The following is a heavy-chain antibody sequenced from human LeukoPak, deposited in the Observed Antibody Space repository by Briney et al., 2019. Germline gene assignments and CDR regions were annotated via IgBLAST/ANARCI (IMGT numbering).Heavy chain of an antibody. J-gene: IGHJ4*02. V-gene: IGHV3-30-3*01. Sequence: PGGSLRLSCAASGFTFSSYAMHWVRQAPGKGLEWVAVISYDGSNKYYADSVKGRFTISRDNSKNTLYLQMNSLRAEDTAVYYCARDLGDDYDSSGYDYWGQGTLVTVSS. D-gene: IGHD3-22*01. CDR2: ISYDGSNK. CDR3: ARDLGDDYDSSGYDY. CDR1: GFTFSSYA.